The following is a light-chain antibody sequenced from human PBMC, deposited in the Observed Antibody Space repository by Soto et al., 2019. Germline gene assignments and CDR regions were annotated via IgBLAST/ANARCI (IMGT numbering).Light chain of an antibody. CDR2: DTS. Sequence: VLTQSPATLSLSPGERATLSCRASETVFSYLAWYQQKPGQAPRLLIYDTSNRATGVPARFSGSGSGTDFTLTISSLAPEDFAIYYCQQRYRWPPITFGQGTRLEIK. CDR3: QQRYRWPPIT. CDR1: ETVFSY. J-gene: IGKJ5*01. V-gene: IGKV3-11*01.